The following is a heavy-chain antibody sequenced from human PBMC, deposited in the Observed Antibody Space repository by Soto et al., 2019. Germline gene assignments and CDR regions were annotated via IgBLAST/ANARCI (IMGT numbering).Heavy chain of an antibody. CDR1: GGTFSSYA. Sequence: SVKVSCKASGGTFSSYAISWVRQAPGQGLEWMGGIIPIFGTANYAQKFQGRVTITADESTSTAYMELSSLRSEDTAVYYCATSRWTTVTRAFLIDYWGQGTLVTVSS. V-gene: IGHV1-69*13. D-gene: IGHD4-17*01. CDR2: IIPIFGTA. CDR3: ATSRWTTVTRAFLIDY. J-gene: IGHJ4*02.